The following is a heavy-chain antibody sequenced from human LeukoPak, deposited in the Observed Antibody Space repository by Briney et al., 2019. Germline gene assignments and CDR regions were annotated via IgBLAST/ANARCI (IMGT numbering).Heavy chain of an antibody. J-gene: IGHJ4*02. CDR2: ISGSGGST. CDR1: GFILSNYW. V-gene: IGHV3-23*01. Sequence: GGSLRLSCAASGFILSNYWMHWVRQVPGKGLEWVSAISGSGGSTYYADSVKGRFTISRDNSKNTLYLQMNSLRAEDTAVYYCALLSGDYGYWGQGTLVTVSS. CDR3: ALLSGDYGY. D-gene: IGHD4-17*01.